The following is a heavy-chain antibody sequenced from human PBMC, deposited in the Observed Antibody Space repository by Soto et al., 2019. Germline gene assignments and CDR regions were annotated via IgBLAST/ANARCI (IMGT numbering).Heavy chain of an antibody. D-gene: IGHD6-6*01. CDR2: MNPNSGNT. J-gene: IGHJ5*02. CDR3: ARSIRSRIAARLKGFWLDP. V-gene: IGHV1-8*01. Sequence: ASVKVSCKASGYTFTSYDINWVRQATGQGLEWMGWMNPNSGNTGYAQKFQGRVTMTRNTSISTAYMELSSLRSEDTAVYYCARSIRSRIAARLKGFWLDPWGQGTLVTVSS. CDR1: GYTFTSYD.